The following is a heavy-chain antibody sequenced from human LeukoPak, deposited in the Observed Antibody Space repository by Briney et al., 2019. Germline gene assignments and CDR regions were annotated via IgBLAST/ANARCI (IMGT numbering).Heavy chain of an antibody. J-gene: IGHJ3*02. CDR1: GGSISSGGYS. D-gene: IGHD1-1*01. CDR2: IYHSGST. CDR3: ARTRRYMAFDI. Sequence: SETLSLTCDVSGGSISSGGYSWSWIRQPPGKGLEWIGYIYHSGSTYYNPSLKSRVTISVDRSKNQFSMKLSSVTAADTAVYYCARTRRYMAFDIWGQGTMVTVSS. V-gene: IGHV4-30-2*01.